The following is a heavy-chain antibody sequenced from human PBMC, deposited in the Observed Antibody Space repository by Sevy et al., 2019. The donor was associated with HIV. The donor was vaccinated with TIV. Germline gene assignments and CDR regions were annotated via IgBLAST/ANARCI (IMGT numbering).Heavy chain of an antibody. V-gene: IGHV3-30*18. J-gene: IGHJ4*02. Sequence: GGSLRLSCAASRFTFSLYGMHWVRQAPGKGLEWVALISKDGSNKYYADSVKGRFTVSRDNSNNTLYLQLDSLGPEDTAMYYCAKSMDTVTTLDYWGPGTVVTVSS. D-gene: IGHD4-17*01. CDR2: ISKDGSNK. CDR1: RFTFSLYG. CDR3: AKSMDTVTTLDY.